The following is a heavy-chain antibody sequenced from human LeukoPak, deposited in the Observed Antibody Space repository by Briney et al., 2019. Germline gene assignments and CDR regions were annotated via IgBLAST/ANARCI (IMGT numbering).Heavy chain of an antibody. V-gene: IGHV4-30-4*01. D-gene: IGHD2-15*01. J-gene: IGHJ6*02. CDR1: GGSISSGDYY. CDR3: ARDGRDSSSGTWYYYYGMDV. CDR2: IYYSGST. Sequence: PSQTLSLTCTVSGGSISSGDYYWSWIRQPPGKGLEWIGYIYYSGSTYYNPSLKSRVTISVDKSKNQFSLKLSSVTAADTAVYYCARDGRDSSSGTWYYYYGMDVWGQGTTVTVSS.